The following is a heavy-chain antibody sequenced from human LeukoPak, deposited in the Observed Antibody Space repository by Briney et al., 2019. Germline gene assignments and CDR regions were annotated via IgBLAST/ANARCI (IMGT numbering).Heavy chain of an antibody. CDR3: SRGLDFRSGYSFDY. CDR2: VYYSGST. CDR1: GGSISTYY. D-gene: IGHD3-3*01. J-gene: IGHJ4*02. V-gene: IGHV4-59*01. Sequence: SETLSLTCTVSGGSISTYYWSLIRQPPGKGLEWIGYVYYSGSTNYSPSLSSRLTISIDTSKNQFSLKLSSVTAADTAVYYCSRGLDFRSGYSFDYWGQGILVTVSS.